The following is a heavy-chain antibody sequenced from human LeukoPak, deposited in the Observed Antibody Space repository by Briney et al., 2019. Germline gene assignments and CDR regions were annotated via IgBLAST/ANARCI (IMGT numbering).Heavy chain of an antibody. CDR1: GGTFSSYT. V-gene: IGHV1-69*04. Sequence: ASVKVSCKASGGTFSSYTISWVRQAPGQGLEWMGRIIPILGIANYAQKFQGRVTITADKSTSTAYMELSSLRSEDTAVYYCARDCSSTSCYSPDAFDIWCQGTMVTVSS. J-gene: IGHJ3*02. D-gene: IGHD2-2*02. CDR3: ARDCSSTSCYSPDAFDI. CDR2: IIPILGIA.